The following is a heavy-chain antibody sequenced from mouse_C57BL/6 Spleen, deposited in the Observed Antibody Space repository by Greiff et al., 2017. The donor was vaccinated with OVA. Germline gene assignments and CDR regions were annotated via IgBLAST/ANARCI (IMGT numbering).Heavy chain of an antibody. J-gene: IGHJ4*01. CDR3: ARSYGYDYYAMDY. CDR2: IWSGGST. Sequence: QVQLKESGPGLVQPSQSLSITCTVSGFSLTSYGVHWVRQSPGKGLEWLGVIWSGGSTDYNAAFISRLSISTDNSTSQVFFKMNSLQADDTAIYYCARSYGYDYYAMDYWGQGTSVTVSS. D-gene: IGHD2-2*01. V-gene: IGHV2-2*01. CDR1: GFSLTSYG.